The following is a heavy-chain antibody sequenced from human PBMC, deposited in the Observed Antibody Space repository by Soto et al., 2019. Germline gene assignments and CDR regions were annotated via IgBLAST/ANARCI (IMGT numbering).Heavy chain of an antibody. D-gene: IGHD3-22*01. CDR2: INAGNGNT. V-gene: IGHV1-3*01. Sequence: QVQLVQSGAEVKKPGASVKVSCKASGYTFTSYAMHWVRQAPGQRLEWMGWINAGNGNTKYSQKFQGRVTITRDTSASPAYMELSGLRSEDRALYYCARDGYYDGSGYWAYWGQGTLVIFSP. J-gene: IGHJ4*02. CDR3: ARDGYYDGSGYWAY. CDR1: GYTFTSYA.